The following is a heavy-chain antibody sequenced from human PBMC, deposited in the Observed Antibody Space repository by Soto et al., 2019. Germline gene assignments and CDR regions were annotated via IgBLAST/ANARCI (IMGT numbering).Heavy chain of an antibody. D-gene: IGHD6-13*01. V-gene: IGHV1-69*02. CDR1: GGTFSSYT. CDR2: IIPILGIA. J-gene: IGHJ4*02. Sequence: QVQLVHSGAVVKKPGSSVKVSCKASGGTFSSYTISWVRQAPGQGLEWMGRIIPILGIANYAQKFQGRVTITADKSTSTAYMELSSLRSEDTAVYYCARGAYSSSWSYWGQGTLVTVSS. CDR3: ARGAYSSSWSY.